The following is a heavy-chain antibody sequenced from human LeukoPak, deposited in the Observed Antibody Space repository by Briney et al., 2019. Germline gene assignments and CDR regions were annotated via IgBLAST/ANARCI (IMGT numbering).Heavy chain of an antibody. D-gene: IGHD5-18*01. Sequence: SETLSLTCAVYGGSFSGYYWSWIRQPPGKGLEWIGYIYYSGSTNYNPSLKSRVTISVDTSKNQFSLKLTSVTAADTAVYYCARTTEGGYTYGYFYYYYMDVWGKGTTVTISS. V-gene: IGHV4-59*01. CDR3: ARTTEGGYTYGYFYYYYMDV. CDR2: IYYSGST. J-gene: IGHJ6*03. CDR1: GGSFSGYY.